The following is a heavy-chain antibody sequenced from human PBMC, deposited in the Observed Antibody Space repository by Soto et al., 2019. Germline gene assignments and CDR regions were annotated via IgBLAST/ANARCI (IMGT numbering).Heavy chain of an antibody. J-gene: IGHJ3*02. D-gene: IGHD3-10*01. CDR1: GYSFTSYW. V-gene: IGHV5-51*01. CDR3: ARLRTYYYGSGSYPIFDI. Sequence: PGESLKISCKGSGYSFTSYWIGWVRQMPGKGLEWMGIIYPGDSDTRYSPSFQGQVTISADKSISTAYLQWSSLKASDTAMYYCARLRTYYYGSGSYPIFDIWGQGTMVTVSS. CDR2: IYPGDSDT.